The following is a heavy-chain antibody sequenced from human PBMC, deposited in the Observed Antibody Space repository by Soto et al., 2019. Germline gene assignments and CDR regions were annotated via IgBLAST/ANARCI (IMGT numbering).Heavy chain of an antibody. J-gene: IGHJ6*02. CDR2: IWYDGSNK. D-gene: IGHD1-26*01. V-gene: IGHV3-33*01. CDR1: GFTFSSYG. Sequence: GSLRLSCAASGFTFSSYGMHWVRQAPGKGLEWVAVIWYDGSNKYYADSVKGRFTISRDNSKNTLYLQMNSLRAEDTAVYYCARGRYSGSYSYYYYYGMDVWGQGTTVTVSS. CDR3: ARGRYSGSYSYYYYYGMDV.